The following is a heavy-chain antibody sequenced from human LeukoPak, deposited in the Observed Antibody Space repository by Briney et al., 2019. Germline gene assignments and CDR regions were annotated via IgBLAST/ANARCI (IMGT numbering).Heavy chain of an antibody. Sequence: SETLSPTRTVSGGSITGDYWSWIPQPPGKGLEWIGYIYYSGSTNYTTSLTSRVTISVDTSKNQHSLKLSSVTAADTAVYYCARDRFGSDGYDYWGQGALLTAAS. D-gene: IGHD5-24*01. CDR2: IYYSGST. V-gene: IGHV4-59*01. J-gene: IGHJ4*02. CDR3: ARDRFGSDGYDY. CDR1: GGSITGDY.